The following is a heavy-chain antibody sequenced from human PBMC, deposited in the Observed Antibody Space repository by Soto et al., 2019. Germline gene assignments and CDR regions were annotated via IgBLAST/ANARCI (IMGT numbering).Heavy chain of an antibody. D-gene: IGHD6-6*01. Sequence: EVHLVETGGGLIQPGGSLRLSCAASGLSVSSSDMSLVRQASGKGLEWVSVIYSGGSTHDADSVKGRFTISRDNSKNTLHIQTNSLRVDDTAVYFCSTSSRNEYHFAMDAWGQGTTVIVSS. CDR1: GLSVSSSD. V-gene: IGHV3-53*02. J-gene: IGHJ6*02. CDR3: STSSRNEYHFAMDA. CDR2: IYSGGST.